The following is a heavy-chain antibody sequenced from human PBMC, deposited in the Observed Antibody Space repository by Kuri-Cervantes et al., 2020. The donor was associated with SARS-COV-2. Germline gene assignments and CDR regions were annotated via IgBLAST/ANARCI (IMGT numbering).Heavy chain of an antibody. D-gene: IGHD3-3*01. V-gene: IGHV3-23*01. CDR3: AKGPYYDFWSGYYTTGLFDYYGMDV. CDR2: ISGSGGST. Sequence: GASLRLSCAASGFTFSSYAMSWVRQAPGKGLEWVSAISGSGGSTYYADSVKGRFTISRDNSKNTLYLQMNSLRAEDTAVYYCAKGPYYDFWSGYYTTGLFDYYGMDVWGQGTTVTVSS. CDR1: GFTFSSYA. J-gene: IGHJ6*02.